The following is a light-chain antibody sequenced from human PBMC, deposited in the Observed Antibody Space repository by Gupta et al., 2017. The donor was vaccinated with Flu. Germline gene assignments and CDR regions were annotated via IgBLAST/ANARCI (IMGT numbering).Light chain of an antibody. CDR3: YTVADNNRV. J-gene: IGLJ2*01. Sequence: SPGTTARISCSGDAPANNFVRWFQPKPRQAPVVYMYNDIERPSAIPERVSGSSTATTVTLTISGAQVEDDSYYYCYTVADNNRVFGGGTKLTVL. CDR1: APANNF. V-gene: IGLV3-27*01. CDR2: NDI.